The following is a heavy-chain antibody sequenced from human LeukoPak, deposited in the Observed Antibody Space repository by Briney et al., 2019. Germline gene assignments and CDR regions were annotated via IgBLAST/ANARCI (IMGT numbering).Heavy chain of an antibody. CDR1: GGTFSSYA. V-gene: IGHV1-69*05. CDR3: AREGLPGDYSVFDY. J-gene: IGHJ4*02. CDR2: IIPIFGTA. D-gene: IGHD4-17*01. Sequence: ASVKVSCKASGGTFSSYAISWVRQAPGQGLEWMGRIIPIFGTANYAQKFQGRVTITTDESTSTAYMELSSLRSEDTAVYYCAREGLPGDYSVFDYWGQGTLVTVSS.